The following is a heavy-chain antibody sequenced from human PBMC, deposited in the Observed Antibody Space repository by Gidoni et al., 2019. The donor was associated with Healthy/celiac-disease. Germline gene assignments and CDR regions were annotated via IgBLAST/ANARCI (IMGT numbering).Heavy chain of an antibody. CDR1: GGSISSGGYY. Sequence: QVQLQASGPGLVKPSQTLSLPCTVSGGSISSGGYYWSWIRLHPGKGLEWIGYSYYRGSTYYNPSLKSRVTISVDTSKNQFSLKLSSVTAADTAVYYCARVWVVAAHQPFDYWGQGTLVTVSS. V-gene: IGHV4-31*03. CDR3: ARVWVVAAHQPFDY. D-gene: IGHD2-15*01. J-gene: IGHJ4*02. CDR2: SYYRGST.